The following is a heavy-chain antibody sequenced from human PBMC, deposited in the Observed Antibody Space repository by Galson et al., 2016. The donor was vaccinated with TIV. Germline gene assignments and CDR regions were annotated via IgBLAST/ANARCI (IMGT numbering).Heavy chain of an antibody. CDR2: VSSEGPAK. D-gene: IGHD6-6*01. Sequence: SLRLSCAASGFTFSNYVVHWVRQAPGKGLEWVAVVSSEGPAKFYADSVAGRFTISRDNSKNTLFLQMSSLRPADTAIYYCARDPIPGRPDYFDYWGQGTLVTVSS. J-gene: IGHJ4*02. CDR3: ARDPIPGRPDYFDY. CDR1: GFTFSNYV. V-gene: IGHV3-30*03.